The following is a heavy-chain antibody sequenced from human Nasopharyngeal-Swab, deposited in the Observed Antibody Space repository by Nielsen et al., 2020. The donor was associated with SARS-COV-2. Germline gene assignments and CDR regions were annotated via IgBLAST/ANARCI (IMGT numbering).Heavy chain of an antibody. Sequence: RQAPGKGLEWIGSIYYSGSTYYNPSLKRRVTISVDTSKNQFSLKLSSVTAADTAVYYCASHHGDCSGGSCYYRVFDYWGQGTLVTVSS. D-gene: IGHD2-15*01. CDR2: IYYSGST. CDR3: ASHHGDCSGGSCYYRVFDY. V-gene: IGHV4-39*01. J-gene: IGHJ4*02.